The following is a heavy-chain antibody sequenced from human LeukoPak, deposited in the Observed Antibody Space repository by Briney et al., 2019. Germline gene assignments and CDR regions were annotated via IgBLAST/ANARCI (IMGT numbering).Heavy chain of an antibody. V-gene: IGHV3-23*01. D-gene: IGHD1-26*01. Sequence: GGSLRLSCVGSGFSFSSFAMSWVRQGPGRGLELVSTISGGGRLTYYADSVKGRFTISRDDPKNMQFLEMSSLRPEDTAVYFCAKRITATTGFYFDSWGQGALVTVSA. CDR3: AKRITATTGFYFDS. CDR1: GFSFSSFA. CDR2: ISGGGRLT. J-gene: IGHJ4*02.